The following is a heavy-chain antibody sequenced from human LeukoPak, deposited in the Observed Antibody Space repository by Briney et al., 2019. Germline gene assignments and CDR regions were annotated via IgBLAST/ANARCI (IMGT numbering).Heavy chain of an antibody. Sequence: PGGSLRLSCAASGFTFSSYGMHWVRQAPGKGLEWVANIKQDGSEKYYVDSVKGRFTISRDNAKNSLYLQMNSLRAEDTAVYYCARDAAAADYWGQGTLVTVSS. J-gene: IGHJ4*02. CDR1: GFTFSSYG. D-gene: IGHD6-13*01. CDR2: IKQDGSEK. V-gene: IGHV3-7*01. CDR3: ARDAAAADY.